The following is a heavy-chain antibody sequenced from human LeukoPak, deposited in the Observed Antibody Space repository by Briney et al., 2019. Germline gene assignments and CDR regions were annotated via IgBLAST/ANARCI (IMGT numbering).Heavy chain of an antibody. V-gene: IGHV3-30-3*02. J-gene: IGHJ4*02. CDR2: ISYDGSNK. CDR1: GFTFSSYA. D-gene: IGHD5-18*01. Sequence: GGSLRLSCAASGFTFSSYAMHLVRQAPGKGLEWVAVISYDGSNKYYADSVKGRFTISRDNSKNTLYLQMNSLRAEDTAVYYCAKKGYSLDYWGQRTLVTVSS. CDR3: AKKGYSLDY.